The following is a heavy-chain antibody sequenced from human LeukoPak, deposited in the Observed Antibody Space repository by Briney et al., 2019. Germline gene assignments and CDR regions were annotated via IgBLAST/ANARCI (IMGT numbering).Heavy chain of an antibody. CDR3: ARDHNYAFDN. Sequence: GGSLRLSCAASGFRFSDCMNWVRQAPGKGLEWISYIGISSGNTKYADSVRGRFTISGDSAKRSLYLQMNSQRVEDTAVYYCARDHNYAFDNWGQGTQVTVSS. D-gene: IGHD1-1*01. CDR1: GFRFSDC. J-gene: IGHJ4*02. CDR2: IGISSGNT. V-gene: IGHV3-48*04.